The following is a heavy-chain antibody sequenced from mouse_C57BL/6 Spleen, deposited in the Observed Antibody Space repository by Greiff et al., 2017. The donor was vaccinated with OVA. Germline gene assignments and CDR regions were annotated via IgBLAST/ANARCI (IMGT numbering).Heavy chain of an antibody. V-gene: IGHV1-19*01. CDR1: GYTFTDYY. J-gene: IGHJ2*01. CDR2: INPYNGGT. CDR3: ARGEGTVVATGDY. Sequence: EVKLMESGPVLVKPGASVKMSCKASGYTFTDYYMNWVKQSHGKSLEWIGVINPYNGGTSYNQKFKGKATLTVEKSSSTAYMELNSLTSEDSAVYYCARGEGTVVATGDYWGQGTTLTVSS. D-gene: IGHD1-1*01.